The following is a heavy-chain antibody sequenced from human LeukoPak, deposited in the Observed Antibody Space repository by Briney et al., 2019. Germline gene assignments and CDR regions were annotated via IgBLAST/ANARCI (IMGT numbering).Heavy chain of an antibody. CDR1: GFSFRDYP. J-gene: IGHJ3*02. D-gene: IGHD1-1*01. V-gene: IGHV3-23*01. Sequence: GGSLRLSCEAAGFSFRDYPMGWVRRASGKRLEWVSGVSAGADVIFYADPVKGRFTISRDNSKNTLYLQMNSLRAEDSAEYYCAKSLLTTATGTGRAFDIWGQGTMVTVSA. CDR2: VSAGADVI. CDR3: AKSLLTTATGTGRAFDI.